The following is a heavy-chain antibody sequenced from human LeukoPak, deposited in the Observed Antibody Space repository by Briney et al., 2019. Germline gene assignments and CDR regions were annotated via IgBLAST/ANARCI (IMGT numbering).Heavy chain of an antibody. J-gene: IGHJ5*02. D-gene: IGHD5-24*01. CDR2: MIGRGTT. V-gene: IGHV3-23*05. CDR1: GFSFSTFA. CDR3: AKDLHYNDGRWEFDP. Sequence: GGSLRLSCVASGFSFSTFAMTWVRQAPGKGLEWVSGMIGRGTTYYADSVKGRLTLSRDSTKTTVYLQMDNLRAEDTAIYYCAKDLHYNDGRWEFDPWGQGTLVIVSS.